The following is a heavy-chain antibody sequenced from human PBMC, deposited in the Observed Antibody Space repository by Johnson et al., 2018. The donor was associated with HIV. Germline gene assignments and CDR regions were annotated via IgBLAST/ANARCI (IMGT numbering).Heavy chain of an antibody. J-gene: IGHJ3*02. CDR1: SFTFSSYG. V-gene: IGHV3-30*19. CDR2: LSYDGSNK. D-gene: IGHD4-23*01. CDR3: ARDYRYGGNSAFDI. Sequence: QVQLVESGGGVVQPGGSLRLSCEASSFTFSSYGIHWVRQAPGRGLEWVAVLSYDGSNKYYADSVKGRFTISRDNSKNTLYLQMNSLRAEDTAVYYCARDYRYGGNSAFDIWGQGTMVTVSS.